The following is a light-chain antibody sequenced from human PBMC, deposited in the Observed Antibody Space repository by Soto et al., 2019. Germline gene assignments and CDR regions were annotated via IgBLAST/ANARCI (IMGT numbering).Light chain of an antibody. CDR3: QQYGSSPRT. V-gene: IGKV3-20*01. CDR2: GAS. J-gene: IGKJ1*01. CDR1: QSISSNY. Sequence: EIVLTQSPGTLSLSPGERATLSWRASQSISSNYLAWYQPKPGQAPRLLIYGASSRATGVPDRFSGSGTGTDFTLTISSLGPGDFAVYYCQQYGSSPRTFGQGTKVEIK.